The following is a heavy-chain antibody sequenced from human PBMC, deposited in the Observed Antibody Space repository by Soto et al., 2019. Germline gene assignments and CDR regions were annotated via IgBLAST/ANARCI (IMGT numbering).Heavy chain of an antibody. Sequence: QVQLVQSGAEVKKPGSSVKVSCKASGGTFSSYAISWVGQAPGQGLEWMGGIIPIFGTANYAQKFQGRVTITADESTSTAYMELSSLRSEDTAVYYCARARYSSSPDHYYYYGMDVWGQGTTVTVSS. V-gene: IGHV1-69*01. J-gene: IGHJ6*02. CDR1: GGTFSSYA. CDR3: ARARYSSSPDHYYYYGMDV. CDR2: IIPIFGTA. D-gene: IGHD6-13*01.